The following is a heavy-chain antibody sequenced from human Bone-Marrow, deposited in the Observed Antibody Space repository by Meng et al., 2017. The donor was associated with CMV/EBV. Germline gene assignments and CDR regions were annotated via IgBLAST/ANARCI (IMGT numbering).Heavy chain of an antibody. V-gene: IGHV3-30-3*01. Sequence: GESLKISCAASGFTFSSYAMHWVRQAPGKGLEWVAVISYDGSNKYYADSVKGRFTISRDNSKNTLYLQMNSLRAEDTAVYYCARDQDDFWSGYYMGRTNEGSGMDVWGQGTTVTVPS. CDR3: ARDQDDFWSGYYMGRTNEGSGMDV. CDR2: ISYDGSNK. D-gene: IGHD3-3*01. CDR1: GFTFSSYA. J-gene: IGHJ6*02.